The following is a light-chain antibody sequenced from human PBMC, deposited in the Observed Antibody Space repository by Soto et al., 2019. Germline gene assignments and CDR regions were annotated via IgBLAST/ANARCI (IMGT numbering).Light chain of an antibody. V-gene: IGLV2-14*01. CDR1: ISDVGVYNY. Sequence: QSALTQPASVSWSPVQSITISCTGTISDVGVYNYVSWYQQHPGNAPKRLIYDVSNRTSGVSNRFSGSKSGNTASLTISGLQAEDEADYYCSSYTSSSTLVVFGGGTKLTVL. CDR2: DVS. J-gene: IGLJ2*01. CDR3: SSYTSSSTLVV.